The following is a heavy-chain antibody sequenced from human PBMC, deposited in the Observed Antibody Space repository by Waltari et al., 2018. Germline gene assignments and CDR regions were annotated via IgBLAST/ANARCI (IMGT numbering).Heavy chain of an antibody. CDR1: GYAFTGYY. CDR3: ARAPPYSSSSGDY. J-gene: IGHJ4*02. CDR2: ITPSWGGT. D-gene: IGHD6-6*01. Sequence: QVQLVQSGAEVKKPGASVKVSCKASGYAFTGYYMHWVRQAPGQGLEWMGRITPSWGGTNSAQKFQGRVTMTRDTSISPAYMELSRLRSDDTAVYYCARAPPYSSSSGDYWGQGTLVTVSS. V-gene: IGHV1-2*06.